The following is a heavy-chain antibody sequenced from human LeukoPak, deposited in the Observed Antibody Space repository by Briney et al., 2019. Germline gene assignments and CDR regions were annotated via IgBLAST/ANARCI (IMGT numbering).Heavy chain of an antibody. J-gene: IGHJ4*02. CDR1: GFTFSSYS. D-gene: IGHD3-22*01. Sequence: GGSLRLSCAASGFTFSSYSMNWVRQAPGKGLEWVSYISGSGSIIYYADSVKGRFTISRDNAKNTLYLQMNSLRAEDTAVYYCARPNYYDSSGYYPGWGQGTLVTVSS. CDR2: ISGSGSII. CDR3: ARPNYYDSSGYYPG. V-gene: IGHV3-48*04.